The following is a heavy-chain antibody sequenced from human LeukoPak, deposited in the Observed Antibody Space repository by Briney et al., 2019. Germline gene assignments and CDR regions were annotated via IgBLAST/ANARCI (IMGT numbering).Heavy chain of an antibody. CDR3: AKDKGREGDY. Sequence: GGSLRLSCAASGFHFSNYGMHWVRQAPGRGLEWVAVISADGIDKYYADSVKGRFTISRDNSKNTLYLRMSSLRAEDTAVYYCAKDKGREGDYWGQGNLVTVSS. V-gene: IGHV3-30*18. J-gene: IGHJ4*02. CDR1: GFHFSNYG. CDR2: ISADGIDK.